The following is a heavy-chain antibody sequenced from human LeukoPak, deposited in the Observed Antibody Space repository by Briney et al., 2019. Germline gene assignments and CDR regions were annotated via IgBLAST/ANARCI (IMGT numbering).Heavy chain of an antibody. CDR2: IRYDGSNK. CDR1: GFTFSSYG. V-gene: IGHV3-30*02. Sequence: GGSPRLSCAASGFTFSSYGMHWVRQAPGKGLEWVAFIRYDGSNKYYADSVKGRFTISRDNSKNTLYLQMNSLRAEDTAVYYCAKDLDLLRYFDWLSIDQFDYWGQGTLVTVSS. J-gene: IGHJ4*02. D-gene: IGHD3-9*01. CDR3: AKDLDLLRYFDWLSIDQFDY.